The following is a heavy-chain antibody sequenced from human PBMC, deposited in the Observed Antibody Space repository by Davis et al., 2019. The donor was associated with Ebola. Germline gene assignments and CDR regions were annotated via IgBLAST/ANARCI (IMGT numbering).Heavy chain of an antibody. Sequence: GESLKISCAASGFTFSNYAMSWVRQAPGKGLEWVSYISSSGSTIYYADSVKGRFTISRDNAKNSLYLQMNSLRAEDTAVYYCARGAKSPTNTFFDYWGQGTLVTVSS. CDR3: ARGAKSPTNTFFDY. CDR2: ISSSGSTI. CDR1: GFTFSNYA. D-gene: IGHD5-12*01. J-gene: IGHJ4*02. V-gene: IGHV3-48*04.